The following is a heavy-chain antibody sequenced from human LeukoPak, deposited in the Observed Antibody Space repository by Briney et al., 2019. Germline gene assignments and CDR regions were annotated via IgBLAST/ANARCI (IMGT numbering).Heavy chain of an antibody. CDR1: GYTFTGYY. D-gene: IGHD3-10*01. Sequence: GASVKVSCKASGYTFTGYYMHWVRQAPGQGLEWMGRINPNSGGTNYAQKFQGRVTMTRDTSISTAYMELSRLRSEDTAVYYCAGTMVRGNRLDYWGQGTLVTVSS. CDR3: AGTMVRGNRLDY. V-gene: IGHV1-2*06. CDR2: INPNSGGT. J-gene: IGHJ4*02.